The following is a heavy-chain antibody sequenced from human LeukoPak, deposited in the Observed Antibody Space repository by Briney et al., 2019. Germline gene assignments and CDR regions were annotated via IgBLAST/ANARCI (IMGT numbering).Heavy chain of an antibody. CDR3: ARESILGGGRGPRAHVAPHDAFDI. Sequence: GGSLRLSCAASGFTFSSYSMNWVRQAPGKGLEWVSYISSSSSTIYYADSVKGRFTISRDNAKNSLYLQMNSLRAEDTAVYYCARESILGGGRGPRAHVAPHDAFDIWGQGTMVTVSS. D-gene: IGHD1-26*01. CDR2: ISSSSSTI. J-gene: IGHJ3*02. V-gene: IGHV3-48*04. CDR1: GFTFSSYS.